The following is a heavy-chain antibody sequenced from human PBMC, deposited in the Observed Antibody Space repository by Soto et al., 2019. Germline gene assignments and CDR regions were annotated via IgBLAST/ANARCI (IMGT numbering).Heavy chain of an antibody. CDR1: GFTFTNYA. J-gene: IGHJ4*02. CDR3: AKAFGAYGLNFDY. V-gene: IGHV3-23*01. Sequence: GGYLRLSCSASGFTFTNYAMTWVRQAPGKGLEWVSTISDSGASTYYADSVKGRFTISRDNSKNTLYLQMNSLRAEDTAIFYCAKAFGAYGLNFDYWGQGTLVTVSS. CDR2: ISDSGAST. D-gene: IGHD4-17*01.